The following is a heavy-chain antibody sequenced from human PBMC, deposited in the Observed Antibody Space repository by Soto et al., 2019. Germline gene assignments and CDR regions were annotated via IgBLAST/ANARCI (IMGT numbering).Heavy chain of an antibody. J-gene: IGHJ4*02. V-gene: IGHV3-23*01. CDR1: GGTFSSYA. CDR3: TRPPPGYSSGWYYFDH. Sequence: PGESQRLSYAASGGTFSSYAMHWVRPAPGKGLEWVSAISGSGISTYYADSVKGRFSISRDNSKNTLYLQMNSLRADDTAVYYCTRPPPGYSSGWYYFDHWGQGTLVTVSS. CDR2: ISGSGIST. D-gene: IGHD6-19*01.